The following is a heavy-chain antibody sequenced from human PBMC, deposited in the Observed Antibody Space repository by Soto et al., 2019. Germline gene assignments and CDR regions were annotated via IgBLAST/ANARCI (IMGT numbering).Heavy chain of an antibody. CDR2: ISGSGGST. Sequence: GGSLRLSCAASGFTFSSYAMSLVRQAPGKGLEWVSAISGSGGSTYYADSVKGRFTISRDNSKNTLYLQMNSLRAEDTAVYYCAKETDEIAARPGSVDYWGQGTLVTVSS. V-gene: IGHV3-23*01. J-gene: IGHJ4*02. CDR1: GFTFSSYA. D-gene: IGHD6-6*01. CDR3: AKETDEIAARPGSVDY.